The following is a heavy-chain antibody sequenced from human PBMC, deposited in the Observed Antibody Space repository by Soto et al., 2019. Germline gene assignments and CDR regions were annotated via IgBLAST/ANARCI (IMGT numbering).Heavy chain of an antibody. J-gene: IGHJ4*02. CDR3: ARDASQWLVLGYFDY. V-gene: IGHV3-30*03. CDR1: GFTFSSYG. D-gene: IGHD6-19*01. Sequence: QVQLVESGGGVVQPGRSLRLSCAASGFTFSSYGMHWVRQAPGKGLEWVAVISYDGSNKYYADSVKGRFTISRDNSKNTLYLQMNSLRAEDTAVYYCARDASQWLVLGYFDYWGQGTLVTVSS. CDR2: ISYDGSNK.